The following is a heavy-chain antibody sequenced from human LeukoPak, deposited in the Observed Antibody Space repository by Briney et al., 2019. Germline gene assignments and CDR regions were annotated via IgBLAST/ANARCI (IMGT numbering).Heavy chain of an antibody. CDR1: GYTFTGYY. CDR3: AREGRDIVVVVAATPMYYFDY. Sequence: ASVKVSCKASGYTFTGYYMHWVRQAPGQGLEWMGWINPNSGGTNYAQKFQGRVTMTRDTSISTAYMELSRLRSDDTAVYYCAREGRDIVVVVAATPMYYFDYWGQGTLVTVSS. V-gene: IGHV1-2*02. D-gene: IGHD2-15*01. J-gene: IGHJ4*02. CDR2: INPNSGGT.